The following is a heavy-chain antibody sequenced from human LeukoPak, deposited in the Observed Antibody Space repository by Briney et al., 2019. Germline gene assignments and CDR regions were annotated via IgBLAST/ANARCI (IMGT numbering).Heavy chain of an antibody. Sequence: GGSLRLSCEASGFSFSAAWMTWVRQAPGKGLEWVATIKNDGSDKYYVDSVRGRSTLSRDNAKNSVYLQMNSLRVEDTAVYYCVNLGYSDGGQGTLVTVSS. J-gene: IGHJ4*02. CDR1: GFSFSAAW. CDR2: IKNDGSDK. CDR3: VNLGYSD. V-gene: IGHV3-7*01. D-gene: IGHD5-12*01.